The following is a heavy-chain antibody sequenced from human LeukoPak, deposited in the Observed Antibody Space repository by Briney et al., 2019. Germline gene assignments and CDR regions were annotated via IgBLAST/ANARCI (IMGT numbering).Heavy chain of an antibody. CDR2: IIPIFGTA. J-gene: IGHJ5*02. Sequence: SVKVSCKASGGTFSSYAISWVRQAPGQGLEWMGGIIPIFGTANYAQKFQGRVTITADESTSTAYMELSSLRSEDTAVYYCARTDLWFGELSLFDPWGQGTLVTVSS. V-gene: IGHV1-69*01. CDR1: GGTFSSYA. CDR3: ARTDLWFGELSLFDP. D-gene: IGHD3-10*01.